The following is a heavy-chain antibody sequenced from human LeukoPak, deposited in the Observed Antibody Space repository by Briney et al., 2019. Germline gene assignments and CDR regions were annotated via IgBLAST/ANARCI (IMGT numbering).Heavy chain of an antibody. CDR2: IRYDGNNK. V-gene: IGHV3-30*02. J-gene: IGHJ3*02. D-gene: IGHD4-17*01. CDR3: AKGYGDLVAFDI. Sequence: PGGSLRLSCAASGFTFRSYGMDWVRQAPGKGLEWVAFIRYDGNNKDYADSVKGRFTISRDNSKNTLYLQMNSLRVEDAAVYYCAKGYGDLVAFDIWGHGTMVTVSS. CDR1: GFTFRSYG.